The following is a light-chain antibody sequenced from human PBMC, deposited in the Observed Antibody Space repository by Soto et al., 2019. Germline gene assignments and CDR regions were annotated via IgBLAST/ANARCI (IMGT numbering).Light chain of an antibody. J-gene: IGKJ1*01. CDR3: QQGYITPWT. CDR1: QTIVSY. CDR2: GTS. V-gene: IGKV1-39*01. Sequence: DLQMTQSPSSLSASVGDTVTITCRASQTIVSYLNWYQQKPGKAPNLLIYGTSNLQSGVPSRFSGSGSGTEFTLTISSLQPEDFATYFCQQGYITPWTFGHGTKVQIK.